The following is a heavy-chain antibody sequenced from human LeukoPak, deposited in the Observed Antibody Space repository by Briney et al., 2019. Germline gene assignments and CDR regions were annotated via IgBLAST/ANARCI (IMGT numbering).Heavy chain of an antibody. CDR2: IYSGGST. V-gene: IGHV3-66*02. D-gene: IGHD6-6*01. J-gene: IGHJ6*03. CDR1: GFTFGDYA. CDR3: ARVVSPYYYMDV. Sequence: GGSLRLSCTASGFTFGDYAMSWVRHAPGKGLEWVSVIYSGGSTYYADSVKGRFTISRDNSKNTLYLQMNSLRAEDTAVYYCARVVSPYYYMDVWGKGTTVTVSS.